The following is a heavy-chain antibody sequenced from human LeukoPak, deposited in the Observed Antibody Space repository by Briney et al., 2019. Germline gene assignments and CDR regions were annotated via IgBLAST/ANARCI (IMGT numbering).Heavy chain of an antibody. V-gene: IGHV4-4*07. Sequence: SETLSLTCSISGGSMRTYYWSWIRQSAGKGLEWIGRIYSGGTTYYNPSLKSRATLSVDTPKNQFFLELSSVTAADTAVYYCARDVDSGFGYNWFDPWGQGTLVTVSS. CDR3: ARDVDSGFGYNWFDP. CDR2: IYSGGTT. D-gene: IGHD6-19*01. CDR1: GGSMRTYY. J-gene: IGHJ5*02.